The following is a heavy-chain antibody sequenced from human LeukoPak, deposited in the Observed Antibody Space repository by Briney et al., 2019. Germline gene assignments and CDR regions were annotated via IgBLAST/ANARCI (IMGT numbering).Heavy chain of an antibody. CDR3: ARDVGASNFDS. CDR1: GDSITSYY. CDR2: IYTTGTT. Sequence: PSETLSLTCTVSGDSITSYYWSWIQQSAEKGLEWIGRIYTTGTTNYNPSLKGRVTVSVDTSKNQFFLKLRSVTAADTAVYYCARDVGASNFDSWGQGVQVTVSS. D-gene: IGHD1-26*01. V-gene: IGHV4-4*07. J-gene: IGHJ4*02.